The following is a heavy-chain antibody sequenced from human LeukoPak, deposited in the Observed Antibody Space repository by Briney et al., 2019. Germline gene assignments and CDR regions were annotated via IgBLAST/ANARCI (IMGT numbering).Heavy chain of an antibody. D-gene: IGHD4-17*01. CDR2: IYYSGST. J-gene: IGHJ4*02. CDR1: GGSISSSSYY. Sequence: PSEALSLTCTVSGGSISSSSYYWGWIRQPPGKGLEWIGSIYYSGSTYYSPSLKSRVTISVDTSKNQFSLILSSVTAADTAVYYCARDPHGDYSDYWGQGTLVTVSS. CDR3: ARDPHGDYSDY. V-gene: IGHV4-39*07.